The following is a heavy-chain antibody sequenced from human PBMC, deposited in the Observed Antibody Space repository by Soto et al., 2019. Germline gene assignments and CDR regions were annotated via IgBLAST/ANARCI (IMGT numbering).Heavy chain of an antibody. Sequence: GGSLRLSCAASGFTFSSYAMHWVRQAPGKGLEWVAVISYDGSNKYYADSVKGRFTISRDNSKNTLYLQMNSLRAEDTAVYYCARAYSSGYYYGFDYWGQGTLVTVSS. CDR3: ARAYSSGYYYGFDY. CDR1: GFTFSSYA. CDR2: ISYDGSNK. J-gene: IGHJ4*02. D-gene: IGHD3-22*01. V-gene: IGHV3-30-3*01.